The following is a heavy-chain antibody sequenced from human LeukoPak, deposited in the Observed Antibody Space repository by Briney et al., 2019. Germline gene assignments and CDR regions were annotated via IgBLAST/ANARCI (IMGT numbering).Heavy chain of an antibody. CDR1: GFTFSSYG. CDR2: IRYDGSNK. CDR3: ANTHLYDILTGFRRAGFGS. D-gene: IGHD3-9*01. J-gene: IGHJ5*02. V-gene: IGHV3-30*02. Sequence: GGSLRLSCAASGFTFSSYGMHWVRQAPGKGLEWVAFIRYDGSNKYYTDSVKGRFTISRDNSKNTLYLQMNSLRAEDTAVYYCANTHLYDILTGFRRAGFGSWGQGTLVTVSS.